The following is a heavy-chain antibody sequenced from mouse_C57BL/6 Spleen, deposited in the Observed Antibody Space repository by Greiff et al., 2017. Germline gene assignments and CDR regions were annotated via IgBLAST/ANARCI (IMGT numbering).Heavy chain of an antibody. J-gene: IGHJ3*01. D-gene: IGHD4-1*01. CDR1: GFNIKDDY. Sequence: EVMLVESGAELVRPGASVKLSCTASGFNIKDDYMHWVKQRPEQGLEWIGWIDPENGDTEYASKFQGKATITADTSSNTAYLQLSSLTSEDTAVYYCTPNWAWFAYWGQGTLVTVSA. V-gene: IGHV14-4*01. CDR3: TPNWAWFAY. CDR2: IDPENGDT.